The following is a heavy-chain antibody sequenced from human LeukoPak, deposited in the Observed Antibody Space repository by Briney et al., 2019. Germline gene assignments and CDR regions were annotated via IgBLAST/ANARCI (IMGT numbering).Heavy chain of an antibody. CDR1: GGSISSSNYY. CDR2: IYYSGSI. J-gene: IGHJ4*02. V-gene: IGHV4-39*01. D-gene: IGHD3-22*01. CDR3: ARHGYYDSNGYYSSFDY. Sequence: SETLSLTCTVSGGSISSSNYYWGWIRQSPGKGLEWIGTIYYSGSIYYNPSLKSRVSISVDTSKNQFSLKPSSVTAADTAVFYCARHGYYDSNGYYSSFDYWGQGSLVTVSS.